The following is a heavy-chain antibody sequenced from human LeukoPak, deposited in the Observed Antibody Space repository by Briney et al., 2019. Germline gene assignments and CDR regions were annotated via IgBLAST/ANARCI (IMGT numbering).Heavy chain of an antibody. J-gene: IGHJ4*02. D-gene: IGHD2-2*01. CDR1: GYTFTSYY. V-gene: IGHV1-46*01. Sequence: ASVKVSCKASGYTFTSYYMHWVRQAPGQGLEWMGIINPSGGSTSYAQKFQGRVTMTRDTSTSTVYMELSSLRSEDTAVYYRARVTGYCSSTSCPFGYWGQGTLVTVSS. CDR3: ARVTGYCSSTSCPFGY. CDR2: INPSGGST.